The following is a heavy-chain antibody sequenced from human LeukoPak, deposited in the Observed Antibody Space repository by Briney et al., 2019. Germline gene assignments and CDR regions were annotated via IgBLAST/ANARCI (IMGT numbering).Heavy chain of an antibody. Sequence: GGSLRLSCEASEFTFSSYWMHWVRQAPGKGLVWVSRINSDGRTTIYADSVKGRFTISRDNAENSLYLQMNSLRAEDTAVYYCAREAGTSDYWGQGTLVTVSS. CDR2: INSDGRTT. V-gene: IGHV3-74*01. CDR3: AREAGTSDY. CDR1: EFTFSSYW. J-gene: IGHJ4*02. D-gene: IGHD6-19*01.